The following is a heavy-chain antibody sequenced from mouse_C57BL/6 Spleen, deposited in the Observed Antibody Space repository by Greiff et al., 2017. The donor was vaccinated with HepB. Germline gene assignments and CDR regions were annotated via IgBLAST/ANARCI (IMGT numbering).Heavy chain of an antibody. CDR2: IYPGDGDT. CDR1: GYAFSSSW. V-gene: IGHV1-82*01. J-gene: IGHJ4*01. Sequence: VQLQQSGPELVKPGASVKISCKASGYAFSSSWMNWVKQRPGKGLEWIGRIYPGDGDTNYNGKFKGKATLTADKSSSTAYMQLSSLTSEDSAVYFCARNDYDVGNAMEYWGQGTSVTVSS. CDR3: ARNDYDVGNAMEY. D-gene: IGHD2-4*01.